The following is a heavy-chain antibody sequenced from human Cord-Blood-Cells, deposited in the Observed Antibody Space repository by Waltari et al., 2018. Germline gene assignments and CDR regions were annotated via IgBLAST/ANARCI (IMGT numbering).Heavy chain of an antibody. J-gene: IGHJ3*02. V-gene: IGHV4-34*01. D-gene: IGHD3-10*01. CDR1: GGSFSGYY. CDR2: INHSGST. CDR3: ARDQARYYGSGSYYNAFDI. Sequence: QVQLQQWGAGLLKPSETLSLTCAVYGGSFSGYYWSWIRQPPGKGLEWIGEINHSGSTNYNPSLKRRDTISVNTSSNQFSLERSSVTGADTAVYYCARDQARYYGSGSYYNAFDIWGQGTMVTGSS.